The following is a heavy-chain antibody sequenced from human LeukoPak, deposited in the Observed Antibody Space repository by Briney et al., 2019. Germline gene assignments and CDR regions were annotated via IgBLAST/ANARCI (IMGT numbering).Heavy chain of an antibody. CDR2: IYYRGST. J-gene: IGHJ3*02. CDR1: GGPLTSYY. D-gene: IGHD3-9*01. V-gene: IGHV4-59*01. CDR3: ARDTYYDILTGPEEDAFDI. Sequence: SETLSLTCAVSGGPLTSYYWTWIRQPPGKGLEWIGFIYYRGSTNYNPSLESRVTISIDTSKNRFSLKLSSVTAADTAVYYCARDTYYDILTGPEEDAFDIWGQGTMVTVSS.